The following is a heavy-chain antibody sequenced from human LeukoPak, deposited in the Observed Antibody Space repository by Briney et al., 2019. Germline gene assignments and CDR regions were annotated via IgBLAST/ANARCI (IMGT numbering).Heavy chain of an antibody. CDR1: GFTFSSYS. D-gene: IGHD3-22*01. CDR3: VRDWGYDSSGYWQKYFDT. Sequence: GGSLRLSCAASGFTFSSYSMDWVRQAPGKGLEWVSSISSSSSYIYYADSVKGRFTISRDNAKNSLYLQMNSLRAEDTAVYYCVRDWGYDSSGYWQKYFDTWGQGTLVTVSS. V-gene: IGHV3-21*01. CDR2: ISSSSSYI. J-gene: IGHJ4*02.